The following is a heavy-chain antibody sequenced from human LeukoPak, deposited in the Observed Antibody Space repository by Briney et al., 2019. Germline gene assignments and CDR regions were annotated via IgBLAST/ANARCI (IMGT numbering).Heavy chain of an antibody. V-gene: IGHV3-48*03. CDR2: ISSSGSTI. Sequence: PGGSLRLSCAASGFTLSSYEMNWVRQAPGKGLEWVSYISSSGSTIYYADSVKGRFTISRDNAKNSLYLQMNSLRAEDTAVYYCARFGYGSWFDPWGQGTLVTVSS. J-gene: IGHJ5*02. CDR3: ARFGYGSWFDP. D-gene: IGHD3-10*01. CDR1: GFTLSSYE.